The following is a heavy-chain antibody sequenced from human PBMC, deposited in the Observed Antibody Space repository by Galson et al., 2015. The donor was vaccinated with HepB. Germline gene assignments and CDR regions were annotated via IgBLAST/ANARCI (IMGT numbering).Heavy chain of an antibody. V-gene: IGHV1-3*01. CDR1: GYTFTSYA. CDR2: INAGNGNT. J-gene: IGHJ5*02. Sequence: SVKVSCKASGYTFTSYAMHWVRQAPGQRLEWMGWINAGNGNTKYSQKFQGRVTITRDTSASTAYMELSSLRSEDTAVYYCARDPKRGSSWRYNWFDPWGQGTLVTVSS. D-gene: IGHD2-2*01. CDR3: ARDPKRGSSWRYNWFDP.